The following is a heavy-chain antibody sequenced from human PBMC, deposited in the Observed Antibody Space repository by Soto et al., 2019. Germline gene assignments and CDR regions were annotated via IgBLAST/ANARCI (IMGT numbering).Heavy chain of an antibody. CDR2: ISSSGYST. D-gene: IGHD2-21*02. J-gene: IGHJ4*02. Sequence: EVQLLESGGDLVQPGVSRRLSCAASGFTFNNYAMSWVRQAPGKGLEWVSAISSSGYSTYYADSVKGRFTISRDNSKNTVYLQMNNLRAEDTAVYYCAKGSVEVAAKFDSWGQGTLVTVSS. V-gene: IGHV3-23*01. CDR1: GFTFNNYA. CDR3: AKGSVEVAAKFDS.